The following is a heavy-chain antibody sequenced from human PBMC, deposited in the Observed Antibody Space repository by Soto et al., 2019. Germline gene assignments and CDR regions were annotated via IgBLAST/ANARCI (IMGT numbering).Heavy chain of an antibody. J-gene: IGHJ6*02. Sequence: QVQLQESGTGLVKPSQTLSLTCTVSGGSISSGGYYWSWIRQHPGKGLEWNGYIYYSGSTYYNPSLTSRVTISVDTSKNQFSLKLSSVTAAETAVYYCARFWRGPAAIYYYYGMDVWGQGTTVTVSS. D-gene: IGHD2-2*01. V-gene: IGHV4-31*03. CDR2: IYYSGST. CDR1: GGSISSGGYY. CDR3: ARFWRGPAAIYYYYGMDV.